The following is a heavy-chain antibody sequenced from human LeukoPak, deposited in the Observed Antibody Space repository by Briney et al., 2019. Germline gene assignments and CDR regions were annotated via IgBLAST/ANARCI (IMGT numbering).Heavy chain of an antibody. CDR1: GFTFNSYA. Sequence: PGGSLRLSCAASGFTFNSYAMSWVRQAPGKGLEWVSAISGSGGSTYYADSVKGRFTISRDNSKNTLYLQMNSLRAEDTAVYYCAKDQDYDFWSGYYTSWGQGTLVTVSS. J-gene: IGHJ5*02. CDR3: AKDQDYDFWSGYYTS. CDR2: ISGSGGST. V-gene: IGHV3-23*01. D-gene: IGHD3-3*01.